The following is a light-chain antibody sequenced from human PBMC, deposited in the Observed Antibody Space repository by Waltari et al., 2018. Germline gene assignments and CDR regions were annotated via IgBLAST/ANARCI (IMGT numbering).Light chain of an antibody. CDR2: DAG. J-gene: IGLJ3*02. V-gene: IGLV7-46*01. Sequence: QAVVTQEPSLTVSPGGTVTLTCGSIPGPVTGGHYPSWIQQKPGQAPRTLVYDAGHRHSWAPARLSGSRLGGKAALTLSGAQPEDEADYYCLLTYRDPRRGVFGGGTKLTVL. CDR1: PGPVTGGHY. CDR3: LLTYRDPRRGV.